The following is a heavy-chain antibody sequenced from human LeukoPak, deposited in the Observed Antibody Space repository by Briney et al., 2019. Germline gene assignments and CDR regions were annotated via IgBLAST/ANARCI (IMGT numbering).Heavy chain of an antibody. V-gene: IGHV7-4-1*02. CDR3: ARELLITRTWFDP. D-gene: IGHD3-22*01. CDR2: INTNTGNP. Sequence: ASVKVSCKASGYSFTTYAMNWVRQAPGQGGEGMGWINTNTGNPTYAQGFTGRFVFSLDTSVSTAYLQISSLKAEDTAVYYCARELLITRTWFDPWGQGTLVTVSS. CDR1: GYSFTTYA. J-gene: IGHJ5*02.